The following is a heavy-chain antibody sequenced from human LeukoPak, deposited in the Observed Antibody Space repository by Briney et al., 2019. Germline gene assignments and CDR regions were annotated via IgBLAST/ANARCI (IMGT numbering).Heavy chain of an antibody. CDR1: GFTFHYHT. Sequence: PGGSLRLSCAASGFTFHYHTMHWVRQAPGKGLEWVSLISWDGVSTYYADSVKGRFTISRDNAKNSLYLQMNSLRAEDTAVYYCARAKYGSGSYFGINWFDPWGQGTLVTVSS. CDR2: ISWDGVST. D-gene: IGHD3-10*01. V-gene: IGHV3-43*01. J-gene: IGHJ5*02. CDR3: ARAKYGSGSYFGINWFDP.